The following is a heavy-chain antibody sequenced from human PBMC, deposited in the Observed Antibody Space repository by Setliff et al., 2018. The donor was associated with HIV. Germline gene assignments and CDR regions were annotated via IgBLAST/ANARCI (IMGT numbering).Heavy chain of an antibody. V-gene: IGHV1-46*01. CDR2: INPSGGST. D-gene: IGHD7-27*01. CDR3: ARDLSLRLGRYYFDY. Sequence: GASVKVSCKASGYTFTSYYMHWVRQAPGQGLEWMGIINPSGGSTSYAQKFQGRVTMTRDTSTSTVYMELSSLRSEDTAVYYCARDLSLRLGRYYFDYWGQGTLVTVSS. CDR1: GYTFTSYY. J-gene: IGHJ4*02.